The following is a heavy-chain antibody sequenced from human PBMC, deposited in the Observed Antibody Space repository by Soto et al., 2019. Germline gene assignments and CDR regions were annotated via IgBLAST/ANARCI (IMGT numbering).Heavy chain of an antibody. CDR2: ISSSGYTI. V-gene: IGHV3-48*03. CDR3: ARASQSFIEYFQH. CDR1: GFTFSSYE. J-gene: IGHJ1*01. Sequence: GGSLRLSCTASGFTFSSYEMIWVRQAPGKGLEWVSYISSSGYTIHYADSVKGRFTISGDNAKNSLSLQMNSLRAEDAAVYYCARASQSFIEYFQHWGQGTLVTVSS. D-gene: IGHD3-16*02.